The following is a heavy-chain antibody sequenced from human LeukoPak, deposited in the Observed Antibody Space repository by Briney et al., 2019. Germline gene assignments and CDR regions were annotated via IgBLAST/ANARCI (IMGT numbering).Heavy chain of an antibody. D-gene: IGHD3-22*01. Sequence: PGGSLRLSRAASGFTFSSYAMSWVRQAPGKGLEWVSAISGSGGSTYYADSVKGRFTISRDNSKNTLYLQMNSLRAEDTAVYYCAKEEDSSGYYFVLGYYFDYWGQGTLVTVSS. CDR2: ISGSGGST. V-gene: IGHV3-23*01. CDR3: AKEEDSSGYYFVLGYYFDY. J-gene: IGHJ4*02. CDR1: GFTFSSYA.